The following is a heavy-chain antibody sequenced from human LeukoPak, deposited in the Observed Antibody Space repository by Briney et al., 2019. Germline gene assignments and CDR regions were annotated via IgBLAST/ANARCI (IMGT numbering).Heavy chain of an antibody. J-gene: IGHJ5*02. D-gene: IGHD6-6*01. Sequence: PGGSLRLSCAASGFTFSDHYMNWIRQAPGKGLEWVSYISSSGRTISYADSVKGRFTIFRDNAKNSLYLQMNSLRAEYTAVYFCAREISTRPLDTWGQGTLVTVPS. CDR2: ISSSGRTI. V-gene: IGHV3-11*04. CDR3: AREISTRPLDT. CDR1: GFTFSDHY.